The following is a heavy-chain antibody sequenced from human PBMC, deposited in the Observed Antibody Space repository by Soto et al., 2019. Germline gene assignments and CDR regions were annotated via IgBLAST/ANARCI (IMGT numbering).Heavy chain of an antibody. CDR2: VNGDGSIT. Sequence: QLQLQASGPGLVKPSETLSLTCTVSGGSISSSSYYWGCIRQPPGKGLVWVSRVNGDGSITNYADSVRGRFTVIRDNAKNTLYLQMNKIKDAHTGVYYCAALGGQLWYEDKWGPGTRVTVSS. D-gene: IGHD1-1*01. J-gene: IGHJ4*02. V-gene: IGHV4-39*01. CDR3: AALGGQLWYEDK. CDR1: GGSISSSSYY.